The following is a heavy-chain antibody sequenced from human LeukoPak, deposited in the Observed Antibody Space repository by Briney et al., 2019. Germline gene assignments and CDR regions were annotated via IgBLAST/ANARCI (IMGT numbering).Heavy chain of an antibody. CDR2: ISGSGGST. CDR1: GFTFSSYA. D-gene: IGHD3-10*01. V-gene: IGHV3-23*01. CDR3: AKSVVRGVTLPDY. Sequence: PGGSLRLSCAASGFTFSSYAMSWVRQAPGKGLEWVSAISGSGGSTYYADSVKGRFTISRDNSKNTLYLQMNSLRAEETAVYYCAKSVVRGVTLPDYWGQGTLVTVSS. J-gene: IGHJ4*02.